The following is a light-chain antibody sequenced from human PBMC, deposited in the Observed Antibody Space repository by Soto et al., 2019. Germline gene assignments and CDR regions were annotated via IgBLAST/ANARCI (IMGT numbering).Light chain of an antibody. CDR3: QHYGDSFT. Sequence: EIVLTQSPGTLSLSPGERATLSCRASESVSSVYLAWYQHKPGQAPRLLIFGASSRATAIPDRFSGSGSGTDFTLTISRLEPEDFAVYYCQHYGDSFTFGQGTRLEIK. CDR1: ESVSSVY. CDR2: GAS. J-gene: IGKJ5*01. V-gene: IGKV3-20*01.